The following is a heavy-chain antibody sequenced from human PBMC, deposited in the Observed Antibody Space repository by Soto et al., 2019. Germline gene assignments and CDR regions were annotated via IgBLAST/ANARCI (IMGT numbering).Heavy chain of an antibody. CDR3: ARDPNRVPIYYYYGMDV. V-gene: IGHV1-69*13. CDR2: IIPIFGTA. D-gene: IGHD2-2*01. Sequence: SVKVSCKASGGTFSSYAISWVRQAPGQGLEGMGGIIPIFGTANYAQKLQGRVTITADESTSTAYMELSSLRSEDTAVYYCARDPNRVPIYYYYGMDVWGQGTTLTV. CDR1: GGTFSSYA. J-gene: IGHJ6*02.